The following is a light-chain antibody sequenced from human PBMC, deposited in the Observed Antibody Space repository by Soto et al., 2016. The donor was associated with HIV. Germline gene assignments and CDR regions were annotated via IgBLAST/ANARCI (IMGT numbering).Light chain of an antibody. J-gene: IGKJ2*01. Sequence: DIQMTQSPSSLSASVGDTVTITCRASQDIDNYLAWFQQKPGKAPKSLIYGASTLQSGVSSKFSGSRSGTDFTLTISSLQPDDFATYYCQQYNSYSPYTFGQGTKLQSK. CDR1: QDIDNY. CDR2: GAS. V-gene: IGKV1-16*02. CDR3: QQYNSYSPYT.